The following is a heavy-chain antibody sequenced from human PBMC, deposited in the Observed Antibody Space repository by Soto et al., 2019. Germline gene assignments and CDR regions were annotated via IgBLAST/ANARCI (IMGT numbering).Heavy chain of an antibody. CDR1: GFTFSSYG. CDR3: AKVVSRSNPIDY. CDR2: ISYDGSNK. D-gene: IGHD4-4*01. V-gene: IGHV3-30*18. J-gene: IGHJ4*02. Sequence: GGSLRLSCAASGFTFSSYGMHWVRQAPGKGLEWVAVISYDGSNKYYADSVKGRFTISRDNSKNTLYLQMNSLTAEDTAVYYCAKVVSRSNPIDYWGQGTLVTVSS.